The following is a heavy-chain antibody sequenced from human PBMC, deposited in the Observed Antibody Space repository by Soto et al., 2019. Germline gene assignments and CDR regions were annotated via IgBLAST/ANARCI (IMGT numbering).Heavy chain of an antibody. CDR2: IWYDGSNK. Sequence: GGSLRLSCAASGFTFSSYGMHWVRQAPGKGLEWVAVIWYDGSNKYYADSVKGRFTISRDNSKNTLYLQMNSLRAEDTAVYYCARDSLVPADQYTYFDYWGQGTLVTVSS. V-gene: IGHV3-33*01. J-gene: IGHJ4*02. CDR3: ARDSLVPADQYTYFDY. CDR1: GFTFSSYG. D-gene: IGHD2-2*01.